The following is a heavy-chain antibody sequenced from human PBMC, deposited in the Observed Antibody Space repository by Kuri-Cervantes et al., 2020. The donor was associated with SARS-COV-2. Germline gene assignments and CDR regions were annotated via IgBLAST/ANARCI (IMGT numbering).Heavy chain of an antibody. J-gene: IGHJ4*02. Sequence: SSVKVSCKSSVGTFRSYAISWVRQAPGQGLEWMGGIIPIFGTANYAQKFQGRVTITTDESTSTAYMELSSLRSEDTAGYYCLCSDYWGQGTLVTVSS. CDR2: IIPIFGTA. D-gene: IGHD2-2*01. CDR3: LCSDY. V-gene: IGHV1-69*05. CDR1: VGTFRSYA.